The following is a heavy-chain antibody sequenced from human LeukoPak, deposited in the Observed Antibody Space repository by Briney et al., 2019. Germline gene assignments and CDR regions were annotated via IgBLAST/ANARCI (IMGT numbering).Heavy chain of an antibody. D-gene: IGHD4-17*01. Sequence: SETLSLTCTVSGGSISSYYWSWIRQPPGKGLEWIGYIYYSGSTNYNPSLKSRVTISVDTSKNQFSLKLSSVTAADTAVYYCARDRVYGDSLAFDIWGQGTVVTVSS. J-gene: IGHJ3*02. CDR3: ARDRVYGDSLAFDI. CDR2: IYYSGST. CDR1: GGSISSYY. V-gene: IGHV4-59*01.